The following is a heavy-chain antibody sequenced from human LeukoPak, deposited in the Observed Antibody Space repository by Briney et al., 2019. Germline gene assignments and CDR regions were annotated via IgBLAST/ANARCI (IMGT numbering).Heavy chain of an antibody. V-gene: IGHV4-61*08. CDR3: ARDRIATDY. D-gene: IGHD6-13*01. Sequence: PSETLSLTCTVSGGSISSGDYYWSWIRQPPGKGLEWIRYIYYSASTNHNPSLKSRVTISVDTSKNQFSLKLSSVTAADTAVYYCARDRIATDYWGQGTLVTVSS. CDR1: GGSISSGDYY. CDR2: IYYSAST. J-gene: IGHJ4*02.